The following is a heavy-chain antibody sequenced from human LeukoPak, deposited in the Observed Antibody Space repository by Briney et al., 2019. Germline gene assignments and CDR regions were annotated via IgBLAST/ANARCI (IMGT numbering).Heavy chain of an antibody. Sequence: PEGSLRLSCAASGFTFSYWMSWVRQAPGKGLEWVANIKQDGSEKYYADSVKGRFTISRDNAKNSLYLQMNSLRAEDTAVYYCARLYCSSTSCYGNWFDPWGQGTLVTVSS. J-gene: IGHJ5*02. CDR3: ARLYCSSTSCYGNWFDP. CDR2: IKQDGSEK. CDR1: GFTFSYW. V-gene: IGHV3-7*01. D-gene: IGHD2-2*01.